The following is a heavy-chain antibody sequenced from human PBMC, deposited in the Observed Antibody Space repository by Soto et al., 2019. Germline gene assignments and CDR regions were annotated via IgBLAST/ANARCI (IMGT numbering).Heavy chain of an antibody. V-gene: IGHV3-23*01. CDR3: AKDHDYESSGPY. CDR2: ISGGGIRT. J-gene: IGHJ4*02. CDR1: GFTFKDYA. Sequence: GGSLRLSCAASGFTFKDYAMSWVRQAPGKGLEWVSAISGGGIRTYYADSVKGRFTISRDNAKNTLSLQMNRLRAEDTAVYYCAKDHDYESSGPYWGQGTLVTVS. D-gene: IGHD3-22*01.